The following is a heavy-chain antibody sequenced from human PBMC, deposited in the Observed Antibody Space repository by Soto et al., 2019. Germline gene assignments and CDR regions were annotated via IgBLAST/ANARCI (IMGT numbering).Heavy chain of an antibody. CDR3: ARLFGYRYGLLDS. CDR1: GGSIRSSTHT. V-gene: IGHV4-39*01. Sequence: PETRYLSCTVSGGSIRSSTHTSCWVRQPPGKGLEWTGSIYYSGSTYYNPSLKSRVTISVDTSKNQFSLKLSSVTAADTAVYYCARLFGYRYGLLDSWGQGTLVTVS. D-gene: IGHD5-18*01. CDR2: IYYSGST. J-gene: IGHJ4*02.